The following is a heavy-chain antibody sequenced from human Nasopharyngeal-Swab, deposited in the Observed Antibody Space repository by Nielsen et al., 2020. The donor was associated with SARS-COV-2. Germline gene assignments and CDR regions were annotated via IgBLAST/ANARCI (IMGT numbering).Heavy chain of an antibody. V-gene: IGHV1-18*01. D-gene: IGHD2-2*01. J-gene: IGHJ6*03. Sequence: WVRQAPGQRLEWMGWISAYNGNTNYAQKLQGRVTMTTDTSTSTAYMELRSLRSDDTAVYYCASCSSTSCPPKYYYMDVWGKGTTVTVSS. CDR3: ASCSSTSCPPKYYYMDV. CDR2: ISAYNGNT.